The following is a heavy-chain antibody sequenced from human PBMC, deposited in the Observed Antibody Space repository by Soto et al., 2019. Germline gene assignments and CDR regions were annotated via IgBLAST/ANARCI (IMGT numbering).Heavy chain of an antibody. J-gene: IGHJ6*02. CDR1: GFSISSYY. D-gene: IGHD6-13*01. CDR2: IYYSGST. V-gene: IGHV4-59*01. CDR3: ARAEYSSSWYDDYYYYGMDV. Sequence: SETLSLTCSVSGFSISSYYWSWIRQPPGKGLEWIGYIYYSGSTNYNHALKSRVTISVDTSKNQFSLKLSSVTAADTAVYYCARAEYSSSWYDDYYYYGMDVWGQGTTVTVSS.